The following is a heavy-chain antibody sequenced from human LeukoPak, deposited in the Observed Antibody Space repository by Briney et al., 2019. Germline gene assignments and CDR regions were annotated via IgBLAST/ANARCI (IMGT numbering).Heavy chain of an antibody. D-gene: IGHD4-23*01. CDR1: GYTFTSYG. CDR2: IIPIFGTA. V-gene: IGHV1-69*13. CDR3: ARRLWVTPD. J-gene: IGHJ4*01. Sequence: ASVKVSCKASGYTFTSYGISWVRQAPGQGLEWMGGIIPIFGTANYAQKFQGRVTITADESTSTAYMELSSLRSEDTAVYSCARRLWVTPDWGHRALVTVSS.